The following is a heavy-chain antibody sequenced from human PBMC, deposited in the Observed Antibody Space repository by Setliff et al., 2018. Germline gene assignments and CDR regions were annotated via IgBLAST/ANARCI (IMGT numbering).Heavy chain of an antibody. CDR1: GYTFSNYG. CDR2: ISGYDGNT. J-gene: IGHJ6*01. Sequence: ASVKVFCKTSGYTFSNYGVSWVRQAPGQGLEWMGWISGYDGNTKYAQNLHGRVTMTTDTSTTTAYMELRSLRSDDTAVYYCARERIYDGLNYNGMDVWGQGTTVTVSS. CDR3: ARERIYDGLNYNGMDV. V-gene: IGHV1-18*01. D-gene: IGHD3-3*01.